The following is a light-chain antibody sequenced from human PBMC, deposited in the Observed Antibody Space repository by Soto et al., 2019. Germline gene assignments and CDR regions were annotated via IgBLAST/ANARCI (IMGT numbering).Light chain of an antibody. CDR2: EVT. Sequence: QSALTQPASVSGSPGQSITISCTGTSSDVGGYNFVSWYQQHPGKAPKLMIDEVTDRPSGVSNRFSGSKSGSTASLTISGLQAEDEADYYCRSYTSRNTLAFGGGTKLTVL. CDR3: RSYTSRNTLA. V-gene: IGLV2-14*01. J-gene: IGLJ2*01. CDR1: SSDVGGYNF.